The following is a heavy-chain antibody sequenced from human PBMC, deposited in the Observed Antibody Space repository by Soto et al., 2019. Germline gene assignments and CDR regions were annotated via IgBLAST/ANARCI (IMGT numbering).Heavy chain of an antibody. V-gene: IGHV3-30-3*01. CDR3: ARGVGAMGY. Sequence: GGSLRLSCAASGFTFSSYAMHWVRQAPGKGLEWVAVIPYDGSNKYYADSVKGRFTISRDNSKNTLYLQMNSLRGEDTAVYYCARGVGAMGYWGQGTLVTVSS. CDR1: GFTFSSYA. J-gene: IGHJ4*02. D-gene: IGHD1-26*01. CDR2: IPYDGSNK.